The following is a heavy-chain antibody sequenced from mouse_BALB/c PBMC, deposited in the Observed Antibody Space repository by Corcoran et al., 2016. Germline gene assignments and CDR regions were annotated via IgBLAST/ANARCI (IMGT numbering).Heavy chain of an antibody. V-gene: IGHV1-81*01. CDR2: IYPGSGST. D-gene: IGHD2-4*01. CDR1: GYTFTDYV. J-gene: IGHJ4*01. CDR3: ARRTYYDPYYYAMDY. Sequence: QVQLQQSGPELVKPGASVKMSCKASGYTFTDYVISWVKQRTGQGLEWIGEIYPGSGSTYYNEKFKGKATLTADKSSNTAYMQPSSLTSEDSAVYFCARRTYYDPYYYAMDYWGQGTSVTVSS.